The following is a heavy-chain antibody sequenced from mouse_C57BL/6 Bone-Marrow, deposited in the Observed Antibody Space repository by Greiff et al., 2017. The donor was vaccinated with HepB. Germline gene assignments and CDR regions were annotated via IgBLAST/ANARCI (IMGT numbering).Heavy chain of an antibody. CDR2: INPSNGGT. Sequence: QVQLQQSGTELVKPGASVKLSCKASGYTFTSYWMHWVKQRPGQGLEWIGNINPSNGGTNYNEKFKSKATLTVDKSSSTAYMQLSSLTSEDSAVYYCARVCGVTTRFAYWGQGTLVTVSA. J-gene: IGHJ3*01. D-gene: IGHD2-2*01. CDR1: GYTFTSYW. CDR3: ARVCGVTTRFAY. V-gene: IGHV1-53*01.